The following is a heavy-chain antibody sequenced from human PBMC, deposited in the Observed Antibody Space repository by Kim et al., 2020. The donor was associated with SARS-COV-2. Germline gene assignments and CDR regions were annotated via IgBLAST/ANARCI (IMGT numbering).Heavy chain of an antibody. CDR2: IISSSITK. CDR3: ARSSSTPSYWYFDL. CDR1: GFTLNTYS. V-gene: IGHV3-48*02. J-gene: IGHJ2*01. D-gene: IGHD6-13*01. Sequence: GGSLRLSCTASGFTLNTYSMNWVRQAPGKGLEWISYIISSSITKYYADSVRGRFTVSRDNARNSLYLQMDGLRDDDTAIYYCARSSSTPSYWYFDLWGRGTLVTVSS.